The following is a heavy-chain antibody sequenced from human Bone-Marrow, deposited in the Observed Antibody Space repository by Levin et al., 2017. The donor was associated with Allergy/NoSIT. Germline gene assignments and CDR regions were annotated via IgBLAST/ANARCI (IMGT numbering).Heavy chain of an antibody. Sequence: ASVKVSCKASGYTFTTYGLHWVRQAPGQGLEWMGWINTNSGKSTYAQGFTGRFVFSLDTSVNTAFLQIDSLKPEDTAVYYCARARWDSSTLFDFWGRGTLVAVSS. CDR1: GYTFTTYG. J-gene: IGHJ4*02. D-gene: IGHD2-2*01. CDR3: ARARWDSSTLFDF. V-gene: IGHV7-4-1*01. CDR2: INTNSGKS.